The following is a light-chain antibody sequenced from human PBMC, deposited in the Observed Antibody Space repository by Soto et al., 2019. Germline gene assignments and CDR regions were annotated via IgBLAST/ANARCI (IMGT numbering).Light chain of an antibody. Sequence: QSALTQPPSASGSPGQSVTISCTGTSSDVGGYHYVSWYQQHTGKAPKLMIYEVNERPSGVPDRCPGSKSGNTASLTVSGLQAEDEAEYYCSSYADTSNVRFGGGTKLTVL. J-gene: IGLJ2*01. CDR3: SSYADTSNVR. V-gene: IGLV2-8*01. CDR1: SSDVGGYHY. CDR2: EVN.